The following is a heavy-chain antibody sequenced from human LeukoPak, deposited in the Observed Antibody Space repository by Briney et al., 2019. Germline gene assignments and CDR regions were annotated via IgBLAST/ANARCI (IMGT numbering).Heavy chain of an antibody. CDR2: LYPGDSDT. D-gene: IGHD6-13*01. CDR3: ARWWSSAAPFDY. Sequence: GESLKISCKGSGYSFTNYWIGWVRQMPGKGLERMGILYPGDSDTRYSPSFQGQVLISVDKSISTAYLQWGSLKASDTAMYYCARWWSSAAPFDYWGQGTLVTVSS. J-gene: IGHJ4*02. CDR1: GYSFTNYW. V-gene: IGHV5-51*01.